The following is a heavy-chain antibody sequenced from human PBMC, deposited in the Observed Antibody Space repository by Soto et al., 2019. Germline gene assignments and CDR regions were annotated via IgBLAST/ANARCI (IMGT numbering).Heavy chain of an antibody. CDR2: ISSSGNTV. Sequence: EVQLVESGGGLVQPGGSLRLSCAASGFTFNTYNMIWVRQAPGKGPEWLSFISSSGNTVNYADSVKGRFTISRDNAKNSLYVQMSSLRAEDTAVYFCARTHRYCSGDACYLIDFWGQGTLVTVSS. D-gene: IGHD2-15*01. CDR1: GFTFNTYN. V-gene: IGHV3-48*01. CDR3: ARTHRYCSGDACYLIDF. J-gene: IGHJ4*02.